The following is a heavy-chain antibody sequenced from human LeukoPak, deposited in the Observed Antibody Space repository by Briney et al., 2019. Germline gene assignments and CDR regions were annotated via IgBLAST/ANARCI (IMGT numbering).Heavy chain of an antibody. CDR1: GYTFTSYG. CDR2: ISAYNGNT. J-gene: IGHJ4*02. CDR3: ASTPRYSSSWAFDY. D-gene: IGHD6-13*01. V-gene: IGHV1-18*01. Sequence: ASVKVSCKASGYTFTSYGISWVRQAPGQGLEWMGWISAYNGNTNYAQKLQGRVTMTTDTSTSTAYMELSSLRSEDTAVYYCASTPRYSSSWAFDYWGQGTLVTVSS.